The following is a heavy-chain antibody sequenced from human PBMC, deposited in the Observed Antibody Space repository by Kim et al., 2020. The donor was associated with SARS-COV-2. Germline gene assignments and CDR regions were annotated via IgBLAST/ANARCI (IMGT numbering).Heavy chain of an antibody. J-gene: IGHJ5*02. CDR1: GGTFSSYG. Sequence: SVKVSCKASGGTFSSYGISWVRQAPGQGLEWMGGIIPIFGTANYAQKFQGRVTITADEFTSTVYMEVSSVRSEDTAVYYCARDAAAGLTWFDPWGQGTLVTVSS. CDR3: ARDAAAGLTWFDP. CDR2: IIPIFGTA. D-gene: IGHD6-13*01. V-gene: IGHV1-69*13.